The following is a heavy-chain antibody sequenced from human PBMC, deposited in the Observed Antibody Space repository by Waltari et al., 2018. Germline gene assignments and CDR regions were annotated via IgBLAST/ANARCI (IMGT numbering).Heavy chain of an antibody. CDR1: GGTFSSYA. V-gene: IGHV1-69*12. CDR2: IIPICGTA. J-gene: IGHJ4*02. CDR3: AFRDDYGSVDY. D-gene: IGHD4-17*01. Sequence: QVQLVQSGAEVKKPGSSVKVSCKASGGTFSSYAISWVRQAPGQGLEWKGGIIPICGTANYAQKCKGRVTITADESTSTAYMELSSLRSEDTAVYYCAFRDDYGSVDYWGQGTLVTVSS.